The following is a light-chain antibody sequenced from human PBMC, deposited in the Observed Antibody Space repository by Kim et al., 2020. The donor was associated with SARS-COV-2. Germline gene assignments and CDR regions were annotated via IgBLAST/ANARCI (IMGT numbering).Light chain of an antibody. Sequence: DIQMTQSPSPLSASVGDRVTITCRASQPISNSLAWHQQKPGKAPNLLIYQASSLESGVPSRFSGSGSGTEFSLTISSLQPDDFATYYCQQYHSYSRTFGQGTKVEIK. CDR1: QPISNS. CDR2: QAS. CDR3: QQYHSYSRT. V-gene: IGKV1-5*03. J-gene: IGKJ1*01.